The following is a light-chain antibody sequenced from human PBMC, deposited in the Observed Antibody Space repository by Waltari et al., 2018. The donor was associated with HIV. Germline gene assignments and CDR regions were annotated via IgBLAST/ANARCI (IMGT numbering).Light chain of an antibody. Sequence: QSALTQPASVSGSPGQSIAISCTGTSSNVGNYNLVSWYQHHPGKSPRLLIYEVSQRPSGISNRFSGSKSGNTASLIISGRQAEDEADYYCSSYAGGHSWVFGGGTKLTVL. J-gene: IGLJ3*02. V-gene: IGLV2-23*02. CDR3: SSYAGGHSWV. CDR1: SSNVGNYNL. CDR2: EVS.